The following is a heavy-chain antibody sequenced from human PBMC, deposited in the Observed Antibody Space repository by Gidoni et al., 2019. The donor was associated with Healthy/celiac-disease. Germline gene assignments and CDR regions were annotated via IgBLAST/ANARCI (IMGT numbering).Heavy chain of an antibody. CDR1: GFTFDDYA. J-gene: IGHJ4*02. CDR2: ISWNSGSI. Sequence: EVQLVESGGGLVQPGRSLRLSCAASGFTFDDYAMPWVRQGPGKGLEWVSGISWNSGSIGYADSVKGRFTISRDNAKNSLYLQMNSLRAEDTALYYCAKDAYGGWYGGGNFDYWGQGTLVTVSS. D-gene: IGHD6-19*01. CDR3: AKDAYGGWYGGGNFDY. V-gene: IGHV3-9*01.